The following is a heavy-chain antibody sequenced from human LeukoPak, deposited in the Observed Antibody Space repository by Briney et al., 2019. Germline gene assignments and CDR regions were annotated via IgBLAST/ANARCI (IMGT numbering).Heavy chain of an antibody. Sequence: SQTLSLTCAISGDSISSNSAAWNWIRQSPSRGLEWLGRTYYRSQWYNDYAVSVKSRITINPDTSKNQFSLQLNSVTPEDTAVYYCARDHPAEYCSSTSCYPDYWGQGTLVTVSS. CDR2: TYYRSQWYN. J-gene: IGHJ4*02. V-gene: IGHV6-1*01. D-gene: IGHD2-2*01. CDR3: ARDHPAEYCSSTSCYPDY. CDR1: GDSISSNSAA.